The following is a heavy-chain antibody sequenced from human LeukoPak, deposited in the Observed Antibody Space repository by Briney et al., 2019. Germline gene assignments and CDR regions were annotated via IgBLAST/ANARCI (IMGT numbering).Heavy chain of an antibody. D-gene: IGHD6-19*01. CDR3: AKSGSNSGWYYFDY. CDR1: GFTFSSYW. CDR2: ISGSGGST. J-gene: IGHJ4*02. V-gene: IGHV3-23*01. Sequence: RPGGSLRLSCIASGFTFSSYWMSWVRQAPGKGLEWVSAISGSGGSTYYADSVKGRFTISRDNSKNTLYLQMNSLRAEDTAVYYCAKSGSNSGWYYFDYWGQGTLVTVSS.